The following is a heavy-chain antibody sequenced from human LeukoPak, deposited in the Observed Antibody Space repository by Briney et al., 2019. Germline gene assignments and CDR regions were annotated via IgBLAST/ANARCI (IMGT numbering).Heavy chain of an antibody. CDR1: GFTFSNYN. D-gene: IGHD3-22*01. V-gene: IGHV3-23*01. CDR2: ISGSGGST. J-gene: IGHJ5*02. CDR3: ARDGTWYHDSSGYRLGWFDP. Sequence: LAGGSLRLSCAASGFTFSNYNMNWVRQAPGKGLEWVSAISGSGGSTYYADSVKGRFTISRDNSKNTLYLQMNSLRAEDTAVYYCARDGTWYHDSSGYRLGWFDPWGQGTLVTVSS.